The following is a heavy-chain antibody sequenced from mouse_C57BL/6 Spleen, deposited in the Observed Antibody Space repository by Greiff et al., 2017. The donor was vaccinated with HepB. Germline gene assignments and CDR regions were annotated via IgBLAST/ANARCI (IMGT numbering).Heavy chain of an antibody. D-gene: IGHD1-1*01. CDR1: GYTFTEYT. CDR2: FYPGSGST. CDR3: ARHEDGIYYCSSQFAY. J-gene: IGHJ3*01. Sequence: VQLQQPGAELVKPGASVKLSCKASGYTFTEYTIHWVKQRPGQGLEWIGWFYPGSGSTKYNEKFKDKATLTANKSSSTVYMELSRLTSEDSAVYFCARHEDGIYYCSSQFAYWGQGTLVTVSA. V-gene: IGHV1-62-2*01.